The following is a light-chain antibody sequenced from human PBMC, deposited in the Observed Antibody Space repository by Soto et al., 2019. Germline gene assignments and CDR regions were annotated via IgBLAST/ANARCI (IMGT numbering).Light chain of an antibody. CDR3: QQYFSYT. J-gene: IGKJ2*01. CDR2: HAS. CDR1: QSISTW. V-gene: IGKV1-5*01. Sequence: DIQMTQSPSTLSASVGDRVTITCRASQSISTWLAWYQQRPGIAPRLLIYHASTLTSGVPSRFSGSGSGTEFTLTISSLQPADFATYFCQQYFSYTFGQGTKLEIK.